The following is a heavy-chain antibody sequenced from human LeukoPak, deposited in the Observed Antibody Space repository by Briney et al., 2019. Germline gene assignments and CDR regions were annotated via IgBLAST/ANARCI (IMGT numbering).Heavy chain of an antibody. CDR1: GGSFSGYY. J-gene: IGHJ4*02. D-gene: IGHD6-6*01. V-gene: IGHV4-34*01. CDR2: INHSGST. CDR3: ARDFGYSSSTYFDY. Sequence: SETLSLTCAVYGGSFSGYYWSWIRQPPGKGLEWIGEINHSGSTNYNPSLKSRVTISVDTSKNQFSLKLSSVTAADTAVYYCARDFGYSSSTYFDYWGQGTLVTVSS.